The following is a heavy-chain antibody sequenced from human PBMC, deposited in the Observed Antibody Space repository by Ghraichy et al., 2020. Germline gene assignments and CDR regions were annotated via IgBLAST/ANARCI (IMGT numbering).Heavy chain of an antibody. J-gene: IGHJ4*02. CDR3: ARGNSGSFSFDY. CDR1: GFTFSSYG. V-gene: IGHV3-33*01. CDR2: IWYDGSNK. Sequence: GGSLRLSCAASGFTFSSYGMHWVRQAPGKGLEWVEVIWYDGSNKYYADSVKGRFTISRDNSKNTLYLQMNSLRAEDTAVYYCARGNSGSFSFDYWGQGTLVTVSS. D-gene: IGHD1-26*01.